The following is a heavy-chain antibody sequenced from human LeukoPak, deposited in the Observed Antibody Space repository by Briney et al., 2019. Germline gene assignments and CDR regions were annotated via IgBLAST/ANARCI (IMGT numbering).Heavy chain of an antibody. Sequence: GASLQISCKGSGSSFTSYWIGWVRQMPGKGLEWMGIIYPGDSDTRYSPSFQGQVTISADKSISTASLQWSSLKASDTAMYYCARIALLAGTTDDDYYYYMDVWGKGTTVTVSS. D-gene: IGHD1-7*01. CDR2: IYPGDSDT. V-gene: IGHV5-51*01. CDR3: ARIALLAGTTDDDYYYYMDV. J-gene: IGHJ6*03. CDR1: GSSFTSYW.